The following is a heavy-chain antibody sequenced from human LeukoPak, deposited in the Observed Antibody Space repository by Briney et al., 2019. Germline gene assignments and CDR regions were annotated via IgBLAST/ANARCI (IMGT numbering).Heavy chain of an antibody. D-gene: IGHD2-2*02. CDR3: ARRERYCSSTRCYSYFDY. Sequence: SETLSLTCSVSGGSISSYYWSWIRQPPGKGLEWIGYIYYSGSTNYNPSLKSRVTISVDTSKNQFSLKLSSVTAADTAVYYCARRERYCSSTRCYSYFDYWGQGTLVTVSS. J-gene: IGHJ4*02. CDR2: IYYSGST. V-gene: IGHV4-59*01. CDR1: GGSISSYY.